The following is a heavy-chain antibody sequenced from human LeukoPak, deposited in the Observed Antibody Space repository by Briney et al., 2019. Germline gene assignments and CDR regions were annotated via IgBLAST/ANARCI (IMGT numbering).Heavy chain of an antibody. CDR3: ARKKTSVSPFDP. D-gene: IGHD4-17*01. CDR1: GYSISSGYY. CDR2: IYHSGST. Sequence: SETLSLTCTVSGYSISSGYYWGWIRQPPGKGLEWIGSIYHSGSTYYNPSLKSRVTISVDTSKNQFSLKLSSVTAADTAVYYCARKKTSVSPFDPWGQGTLVTVSS. J-gene: IGHJ5*02. V-gene: IGHV4-38-2*02.